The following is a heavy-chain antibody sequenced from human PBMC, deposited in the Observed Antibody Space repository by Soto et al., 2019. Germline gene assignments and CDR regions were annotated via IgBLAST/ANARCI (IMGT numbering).Heavy chain of an antibody. V-gene: IGHV3-23*01. D-gene: IGHD5-12*01. CDR3: AKAGYGSDVLWWFGP. J-gene: IGHJ5*02. CDR2: ISGRSDNT. CDR1: GFTFSNYA. Sequence: GGSLRLSCAASGFTFSNYAMSWVLQAPGKGLEWVSVISGRSDNTYYTDSVKGRFTISRDNSKNTLYLQMNSLRAEDTAMYYCAKAGYGSDVLWWFGPWGQGTLVTVS.